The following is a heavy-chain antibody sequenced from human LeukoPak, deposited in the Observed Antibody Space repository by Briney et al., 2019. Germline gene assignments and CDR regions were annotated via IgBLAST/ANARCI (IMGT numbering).Heavy chain of an antibody. Sequence: SETLSLTCTVSGGSISSYYWSWIRQPPGKGLEWIGYIYYSGSTNYNPSLKSRVTISVDTSKNQFSLKLSAVTAADTAVYYCAGAYGSGSYLFDYWGQGTLVTVSS. J-gene: IGHJ4*02. D-gene: IGHD3-10*01. CDR2: IYYSGST. V-gene: IGHV4-59*01. CDR3: AGAYGSGSYLFDY. CDR1: GGSISSYY.